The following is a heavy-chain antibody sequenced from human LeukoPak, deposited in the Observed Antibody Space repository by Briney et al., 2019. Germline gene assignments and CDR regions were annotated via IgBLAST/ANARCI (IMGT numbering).Heavy chain of an antibody. J-gene: IGHJ4*02. Sequence: SETLSLTCTVSGGSTSSSSYYWGWIRQPPGKGLEWIGSIYYSGSTYYNPSLKSRVTISVDTSKNQFSLKLSSVTAADTAVYYCASCPWFGEDVGYWGQGTLVTVSS. D-gene: IGHD3-10*01. CDR2: IYYSGST. V-gene: IGHV4-39*07. CDR1: GGSTSSSSYY. CDR3: ASCPWFGEDVGY.